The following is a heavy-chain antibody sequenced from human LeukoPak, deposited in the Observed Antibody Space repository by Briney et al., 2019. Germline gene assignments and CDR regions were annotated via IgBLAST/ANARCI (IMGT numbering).Heavy chain of an antibody. CDR3: ARAPLLWFGELLSVGTHGDY. Sequence: GASMKVSCKASGYTFTSYGISWVRQAPGQGLEWMGWISAYNGNTNYAQKLQGRVTMTTDTSTSTAYMELRSLRSDDTAVYYCARAPLLWFGELLSVGTHGDYWGQGTLVTVSS. CDR1: GYTFTSYG. J-gene: IGHJ4*02. CDR2: ISAYNGNT. D-gene: IGHD3-10*01. V-gene: IGHV1-18*04.